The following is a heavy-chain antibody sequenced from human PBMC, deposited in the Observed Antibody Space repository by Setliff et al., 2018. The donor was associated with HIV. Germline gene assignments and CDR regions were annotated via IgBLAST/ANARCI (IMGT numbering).Heavy chain of an antibody. CDR2: IYNTGST. J-gene: IGHJ4*02. D-gene: IGHD6-13*01. Sequence: SETLSLTCTVTGGSISSGGFYWTWIRQHPGKGLEWIGYIYNTGSTYHSPSLESRVTKSIDTSKNQFSLKLYSVTAADTAVYYCARHPEGIAAAGAFDYWGQGTLVTVSS. V-gene: IGHV4-31*03. CDR1: GGSISSGGFY. CDR3: ARHPEGIAAAGAFDY.